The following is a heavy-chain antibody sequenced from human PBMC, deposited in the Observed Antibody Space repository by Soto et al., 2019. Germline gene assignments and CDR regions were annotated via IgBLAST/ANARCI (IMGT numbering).Heavy chain of an antibody. CDR3: AKDQIATTGDYYYGMDV. J-gene: IGHJ6*02. CDR1: GFTFSSYS. D-gene: IGHD1-26*01. V-gene: IGHV3-30*18. Sequence: VQLVESGGGLVKPGGSLRLSCAASGFTFSSYSMHWVRQAPGKGLEWVAVISYDGSNKYYADSVKGRFTISRDNSKNTLYLQMNSLRAEDTAVYYCAKDQIATTGDYYYGMDVWGQGTTVTVSS. CDR2: ISYDGSNK.